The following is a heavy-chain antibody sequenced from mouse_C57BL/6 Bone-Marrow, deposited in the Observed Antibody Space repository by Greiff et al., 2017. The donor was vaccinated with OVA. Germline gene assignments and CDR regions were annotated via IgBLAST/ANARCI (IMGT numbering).Heavy chain of an antibody. Sequence: QVQLQQSGAELVRPGTSVKVSCKASGYAFTNYLIEWVKQRPGQGLEWIGVINPGSGGTNYNEKFKGKATLTADKSSSTVYMQLSSLTSEDSAVYFCARSGVLRSPFAYWGQGTLVTVSA. D-gene: IGHD2-14*01. CDR1: GYAFTNYL. V-gene: IGHV1-54*01. J-gene: IGHJ3*01. CDR3: ARSGVLRSPFAY. CDR2: INPGSGGT.